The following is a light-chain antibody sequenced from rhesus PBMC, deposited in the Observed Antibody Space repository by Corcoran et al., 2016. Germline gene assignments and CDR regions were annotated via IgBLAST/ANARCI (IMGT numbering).Light chain of an antibody. J-gene: IGKJ3*01. V-gene: IGKV2-60*02. CDR3: MQALQTPFT. Sequence: DIVMTQTPLSLPVTLGEPASISCRSSQSLLSSNGYNYLNWSLQKPGQSQQFLSYYGSNRASRVPDRFSGSGSGTDFTLKISRVEAEDVGVYYCMQALQTPFTFGPGTKLDIK. CDR2: YGS. CDR1: QSLLSSNGYNY.